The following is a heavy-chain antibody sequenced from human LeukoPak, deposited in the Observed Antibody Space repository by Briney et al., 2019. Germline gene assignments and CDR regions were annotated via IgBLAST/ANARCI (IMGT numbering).Heavy chain of an antibody. CDR3: AIHLPAAGISTDY. CDR1: GGSISSSSYY. V-gene: IGHV4-39*01. J-gene: IGHJ4*02. CDR2: IYYSGST. D-gene: IGHD6-13*01. Sequence: SETLSLTCTVFGGSISSSSYYWGWIRQPPGKGLEWIGSIYYSGSTYYNPSLKSRVTISVDTSKNQFSLKLSSVTAADTAVYYCAIHLPAAGISTDYWGQGTLVTVSS.